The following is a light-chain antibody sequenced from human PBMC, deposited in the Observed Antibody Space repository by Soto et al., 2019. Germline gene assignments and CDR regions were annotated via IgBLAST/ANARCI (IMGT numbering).Light chain of an antibody. V-gene: IGLV1-51*01. J-gene: IGLJ2*01. CDR3: GTWDSGLNAGGV. CDR2: DNN. Sequence: QSVLTQPPSVSAAPGQTVTISCSGGSSNIGNNVVAWYKQLPGTYPKILIYDNNKRPSGIPARFSGSKSGTSATLGITGLQPGDEADYYCGTWDSGLNAGGVFGGGTKLTVL. CDR1: SSNIGNNV.